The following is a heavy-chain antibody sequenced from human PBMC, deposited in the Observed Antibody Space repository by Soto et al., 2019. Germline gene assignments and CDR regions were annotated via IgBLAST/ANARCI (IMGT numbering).Heavy chain of an antibody. CDR1: GFTFSDHY. D-gene: IGHD5-18*01. V-gene: IGHV3-11*06. CDR3: SRGHHSMDV. Sequence: GGSLRLSCATSGFTFSDHYMSWIRQAPGKGLEWISSINPSGTYTHYADSVGGRFTISRDNAENSLHLQMNNLRAEDTALYSCSRGHHSMDVWGQGATVTVSS. J-gene: IGHJ6*02. CDR2: INPSGTYT.